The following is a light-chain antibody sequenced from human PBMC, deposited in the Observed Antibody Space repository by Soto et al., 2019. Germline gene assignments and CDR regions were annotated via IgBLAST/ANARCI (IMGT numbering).Light chain of an antibody. CDR1: SSDVGGYNY. J-gene: IGLJ2*01. V-gene: IGLV2-14*01. Sequence: QSALTQPASVSGPPGQSITISCTGTSSDVGGYNYVSWYQQHPGKAPKLMIYDVSYRPSGVSNRFSGSKSGNTASLTISGLQAEDEADYYCSSYRSSSTPVVFGGGTKLTVL. CDR3: SSYRSSSTPVV. CDR2: DVS.